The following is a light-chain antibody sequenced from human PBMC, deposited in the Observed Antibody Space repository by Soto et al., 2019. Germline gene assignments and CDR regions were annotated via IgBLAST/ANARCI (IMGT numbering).Light chain of an antibody. J-gene: IGKJ4*01. V-gene: IGKV3-15*01. Sequence: EIVMTHSPATLPVPPAATVPLSCRRSHSISSNLAWYQQKPGQAPRFLIYGASTRATGIPARFSGSGSGTEFTLTISSLQPEDFAVYYCQQYDNWPRTLGGGTKVDIK. CDR2: GAS. CDR1: HSISSN. CDR3: QQYDNWPRT.